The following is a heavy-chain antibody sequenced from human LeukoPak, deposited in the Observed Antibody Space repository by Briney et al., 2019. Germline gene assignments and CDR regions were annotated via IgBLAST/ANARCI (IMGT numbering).Heavy chain of an antibody. J-gene: IGHJ4*02. CDR3: MRRAGATMDY. Sequence: GGSLRLSCGASGFTRSSNYMGWVRQAPGKGLEWVSVLYSGGDTDYADSVKGRFTISRDKPKNTLFLQMNNLRVEDTAVYYCMRRAGATMDYWGQGTLVTVSS. D-gene: IGHD1-26*01. V-gene: IGHV3-66*01. CDR2: LYSGGDT. CDR1: GFTRSSNY.